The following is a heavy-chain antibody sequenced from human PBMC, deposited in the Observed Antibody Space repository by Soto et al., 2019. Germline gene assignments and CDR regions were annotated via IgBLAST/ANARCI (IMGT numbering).Heavy chain of an antibody. Sequence: QVQLVQSGAEVKKPGSSVKVSCKASGGTFSSYAISWVRQAPGQGLEWMGGIIPIFGTANYAQKFQGRVTITADKSTSTAYMELSSLRSEDTAVYYCAREVATITYYYYYGMDVWGQGTTVTVSS. V-gene: IGHV1-69*06. CDR2: IIPIFGTA. J-gene: IGHJ6*02. D-gene: IGHD5-12*01. CDR1: GGTFSSYA. CDR3: AREVATITYYYYYGMDV.